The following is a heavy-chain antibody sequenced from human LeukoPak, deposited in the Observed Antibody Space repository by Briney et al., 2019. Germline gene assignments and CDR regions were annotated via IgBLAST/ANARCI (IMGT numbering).Heavy chain of an antibody. CDR1: GFTFSSYW. V-gene: IGHV3-7*01. CDR3: ARDQTPYY. CDR2: IKQDGSEK. Sequence: GGSLRLSCTASGFTFSSYWMTWVRQAPEKGLEWVANIKQDGSEKYYVDSMKGRFTIPRDNAKNSLYLQMNSLRAEDTAVYYCARDQTPYYWAQGTLVTVSS. J-gene: IGHJ4*02.